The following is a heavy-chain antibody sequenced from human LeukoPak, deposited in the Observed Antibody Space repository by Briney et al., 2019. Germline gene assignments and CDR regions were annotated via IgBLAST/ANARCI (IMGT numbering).Heavy chain of an antibody. CDR1: GGSISSSSYF. CDR2: IYYSGTT. D-gene: IGHD2-2*01. CDR3: ARRGLYGSSPFDP. V-gene: IGHV4-39*01. Sequence: NPSETLSLTCTVSGGSISSSSYFWGWIRQPPGKGLEWLGIIYYSGTTYYNPSLKSRVTISVDTSKNQFSLKLSSVTAADTAVYYCARRGLYGSSPFDPWGQGTLVTVSS. J-gene: IGHJ5*02.